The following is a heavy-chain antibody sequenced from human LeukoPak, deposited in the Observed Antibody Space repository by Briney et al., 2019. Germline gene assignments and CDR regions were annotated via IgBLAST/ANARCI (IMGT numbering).Heavy chain of an antibody. J-gene: IGHJ4*02. D-gene: IGHD3-22*01. CDR1: GGSISGYF. V-gene: IGHV4-4*07. Sequence: SETLSLTCSVSGGSISGYFWSWIRQPAGKGLEWIGRIYTNGFTNYNPSLKSRVTMSVDTSKNQFSLKLNSVTAADTAVYYCAREGVDRSGRGLDYWGQGTLVTVSS. CDR3: AREGVDRSGRGLDY. CDR2: IYTNGFT.